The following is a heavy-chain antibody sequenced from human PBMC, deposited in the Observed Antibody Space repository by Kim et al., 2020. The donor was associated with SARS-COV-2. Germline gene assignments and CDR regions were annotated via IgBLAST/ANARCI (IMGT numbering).Heavy chain of an antibody. V-gene: IGHV3-30-3*01. Sequence: GGSLRLSCAASGLSFDSSAMNWVRQAPCKGMEWVAVISYDGRHKDYADSVKGRLTTSRDNSRSTLYLQMNSLRVADTAVYYCARGNYHESVSLSDYDNGIAVWGQGTAVTVSS. J-gene: IGHJ6*01. CDR1: GLSFDSSA. CDR3: ARGNYHESVSLSDYDNGIAV. D-gene: IGHD3-10*01. CDR2: ISYDGRHK.